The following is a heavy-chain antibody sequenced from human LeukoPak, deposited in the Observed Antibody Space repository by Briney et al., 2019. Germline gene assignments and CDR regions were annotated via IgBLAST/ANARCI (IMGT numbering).Heavy chain of an antibody. Sequence: QPGGSLRLSCAASGFTLSSYGMHWVRQAPGKGLEWVAVISYDGSNKYYADSVKGRFTISRDNSKNMLYLQMNSLRAEDTAVYYCAKVSYYYDSSGYDYWGQGTLVTVSS. D-gene: IGHD3-22*01. CDR2: ISYDGSNK. CDR1: GFTLSSYG. J-gene: IGHJ4*02. CDR3: AKVSYYYDSSGYDY. V-gene: IGHV3-30*18.